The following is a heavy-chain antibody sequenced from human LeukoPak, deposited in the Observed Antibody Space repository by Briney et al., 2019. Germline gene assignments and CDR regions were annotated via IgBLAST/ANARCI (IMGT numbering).Heavy chain of an antibody. CDR1: GGTFSSYA. D-gene: IGHD1-20*01. J-gene: IGHJ6*03. CDR3: ARDLNQNNWNVGYYMDV. Sequence: GSSVKVSCKASGGTFSSYAISWVRQAPGQGLEWMGGIIPIFGTANYAQKFQGRVTITADESTSTAYMELSSLRSDDTAVYYCARDLNQNNWNVGYYMDVWGKGTTVIVSS. V-gene: IGHV1-69*01. CDR2: IIPIFGTA.